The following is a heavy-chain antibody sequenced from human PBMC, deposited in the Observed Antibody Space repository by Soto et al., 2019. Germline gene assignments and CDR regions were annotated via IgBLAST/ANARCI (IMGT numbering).Heavy chain of an antibody. J-gene: IGHJ4*02. Sequence: SETLSLTCAVSGYSISSSNWWGWIRQPPGKGLEWIGYVYYSGTTNYNSSLKSRVTISLDTSEKQSSLKLTSVTAADTAVYWCARDPVDGYAFFDYWGQGALVTVSS. CDR1: GYSISSSNW. CDR2: VYYSGTT. V-gene: IGHV4-28*03. CDR3: ARDPVDGYAFFDY. D-gene: IGHD5-12*01.